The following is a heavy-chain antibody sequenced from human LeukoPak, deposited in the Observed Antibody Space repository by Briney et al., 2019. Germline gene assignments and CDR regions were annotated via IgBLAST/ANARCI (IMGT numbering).Heavy chain of an antibody. V-gene: IGHV3-48*01. CDR3: ARDKSTHALAY. CDR1: GFTFSSYS. J-gene: IGHJ4*02. D-gene: IGHD5/OR15-5a*01. CDR2: ISSSSSTI. Sequence: GGSLRLSCAASGFTFSSYSMNWVRKAPGKGLEWVSYISSSSSTIYYADSVKGRFTISRDNAKNSLYLQMNSLRAEDTAVYYCARDKSTHALAYWGQGTLVTVSS.